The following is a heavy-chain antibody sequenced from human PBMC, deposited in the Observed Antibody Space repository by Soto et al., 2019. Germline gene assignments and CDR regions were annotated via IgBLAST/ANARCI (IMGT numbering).Heavy chain of an antibody. J-gene: IGHJ3*01. D-gene: IGHD2-15*01. Sequence: EVQLVESGGGLVQPGGSLRLSCAAAGFACSDHSIDWVRQTPDKGLEWVGRSRDKVSGYTKEYAASVQGSFTIPRDDSKNSLYLQRNSLKSEDTAVYYCAIWPSMSGGLVIKVAFTVWGKGTMVTVSS. V-gene: IGHV3-72*01. CDR1: GFACSDHS. CDR3: AIWPSMSGGLVIKVAFTV. CDR2: SRDKVSGYTK.